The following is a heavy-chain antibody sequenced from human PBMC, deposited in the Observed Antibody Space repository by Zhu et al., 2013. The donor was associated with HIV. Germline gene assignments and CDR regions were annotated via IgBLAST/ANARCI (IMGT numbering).Heavy chain of an antibody. CDR2: IYPSTSNT. Sequence: QAQLVQSGTEVMKPGASVKVSCKASGYTFTSYGISWVRQAPGQGLEWIGVIYPSTSNTNHAQNFQGRVTMTRDTSTSTVYMDLSSLRYDDTAVYYCATEGNPQQLLGGPQFYFDRWGQGTLVTVSS. CDR1: GYTFTSYG. D-gene: IGHD3-10*01. V-gene: IGHV1-46*01. CDR3: ATEGNPQQLLGGPQFYFDR. J-gene: IGHJ4*02.